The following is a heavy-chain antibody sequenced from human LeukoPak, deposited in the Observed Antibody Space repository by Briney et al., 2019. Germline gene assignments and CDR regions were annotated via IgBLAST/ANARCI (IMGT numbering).Heavy chain of an antibody. Sequence: SVKVSCKASGFTFTSSAMQWVRQARGQRLEWIGWIVVGSGNTNYAQKFQERVTIARDMSTSTAYVELSSLRSEDTAVYYCAADFEVGWELPDAFDIWGQGTMVTVSS. J-gene: IGHJ3*02. CDR2: IVVGSGNT. CDR3: AADFEVGWELPDAFDI. V-gene: IGHV1-58*02. CDR1: GFTFTSSA. D-gene: IGHD1-26*01.